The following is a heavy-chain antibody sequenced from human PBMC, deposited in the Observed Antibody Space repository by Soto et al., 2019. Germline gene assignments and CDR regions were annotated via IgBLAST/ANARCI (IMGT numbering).Heavy chain of an antibody. J-gene: IGHJ5*02. D-gene: IGHD6-13*01. Sequence: VGSLRLSCAASGFTFSSYSMNWVRQAPGKGLEWVSSISSSSSYIYYADSVKGRFTISRDNAKNSLYLQRNSLRAEDTAVYYCARDARQQLVRGWFDPWRQGTLVTVSS. V-gene: IGHV3-21*01. CDR1: GFTFSSYS. CDR2: ISSSSSYI. CDR3: ARDARQQLVRGWFDP.